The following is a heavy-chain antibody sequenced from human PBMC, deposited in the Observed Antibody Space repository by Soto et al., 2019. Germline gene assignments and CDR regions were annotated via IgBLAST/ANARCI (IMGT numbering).Heavy chain of an antibody. CDR1: GFTFSSYA. CDR2: ISGTGGTT. Sequence: EVQLLESGGGLVQPGGSLRLSCAASGFTFSSYAMNWVRQAPGKGPEWVSFISGTGGTTNYADSVKGRFTISRDNSNDSLYLEMNRLGGEDQGGYYCAEGKFSSSWLFDSWGQGTLVNGSA. D-gene: IGHD6-13*01. J-gene: IGHJ4*02. V-gene: IGHV3-23*01. CDR3: AEGKFSSSWLFDS.